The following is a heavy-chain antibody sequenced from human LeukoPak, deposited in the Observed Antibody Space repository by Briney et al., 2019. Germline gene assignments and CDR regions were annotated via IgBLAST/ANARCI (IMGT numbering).Heavy chain of an antibody. D-gene: IGHD1-20*01. CDR2: IYHSGST. Sequence: SQTLSLTCTVSGGSISGGGYYWSWIRQPPGKGLEWIGYIYHSGSTYYNPSLKSRVTISVDRSKNQFSLKLSSVTAADTAVYYCARGNTGITGTPNFDYWGQGTLVTVSS. V-gene: IGHV4-30-2*01. CDR1: GGSISGGGYY. CDR3: ARGNTGITGTPNFDY. J-gene: IGHJ4*02.